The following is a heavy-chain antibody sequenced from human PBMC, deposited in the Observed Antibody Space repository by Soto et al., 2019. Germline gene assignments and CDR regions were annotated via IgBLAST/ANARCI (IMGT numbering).Heavy chain of an antibody. J-gene: IGHJ5*02. D-gene: IGHD2-15*01. CDR2: IKSKMDGGTT. CDR3: TTGLWRIAVVVGSTGYFNP. V-gene: IGHV3-15*01. CDR1: GFNFIDAW. Sequence: GGSLRLSCAASGFNFIDAWMGWGRKAPPKGWHSGGRIKSKMDGGTTEYAAPVRGRFTISRDDSENTLYLHMNCLKPEDTAVYYCTTGLWRIAVVVGSTGYFNPLGQGNPVAVSS.